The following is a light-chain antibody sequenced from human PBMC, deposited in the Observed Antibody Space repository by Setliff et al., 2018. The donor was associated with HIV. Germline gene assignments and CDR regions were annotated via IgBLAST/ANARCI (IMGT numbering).Light chain of an antibody. Sequence: QSVLIQPASVSGSPGQSITISCTGTSSDVGDYNYVSWYQQHPGKAPKLMIYDVSNRPSGVSNRFSGSKSGNTASLTISGLQAEDEADYYCSSYTSSSTRVFGTGTKVTVL. J-gene: IGLJ1*01. V-gene: IGLV2-14*03. CDR1: SSDVGDYNY. CDR2: DVS. CDR3: SSYTSSSTRV.